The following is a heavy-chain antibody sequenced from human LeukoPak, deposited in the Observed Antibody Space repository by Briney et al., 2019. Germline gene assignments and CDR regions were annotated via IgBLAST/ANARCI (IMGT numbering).Heavy chain of an antibody. CDR1: GGSFSGYY. CDR2: INHSGST. D-gene: IGHD3-16*01. CDR3: ARALAYVGGQYYFDY. Sequence: KPSETLSLTCAVYGGSFSGYYWSWIRQPPGKGLEWIGEINHSGSTNYNPSLKSRVTISVDTSKNQFSLKLSSVTAADTAVYYCARALAYVGGQYYFDYWGQGTLVTVSS. V-gene: IGHV4-34*01. J-gene: IGHJ4*02.